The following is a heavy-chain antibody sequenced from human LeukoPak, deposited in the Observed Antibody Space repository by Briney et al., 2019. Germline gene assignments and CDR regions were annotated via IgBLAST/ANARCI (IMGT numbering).Heavy chain of an antibody. CDR3: ARILEVSGTAYNWFDL. CDR2: IDWNDNK. CDR1: GGSVSSGSYS. D-gene: IGHD1-20*01. V-gene: IGHV2-70*01. Sequence: TLSLTCTVSGGSVSSGSYSWSWIRQPPGKDLEWLAHIDWNDNKYYSTSLKSRLTISKDTSKNQVVLTMTNMDPVDTATYYCARILEVSGTAYNWFDLWGQGTLVTVSS. J-gene: IGHJ5*02.